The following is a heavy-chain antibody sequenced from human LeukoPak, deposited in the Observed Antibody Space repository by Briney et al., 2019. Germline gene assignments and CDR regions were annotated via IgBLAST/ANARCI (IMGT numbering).Heavy chain of an antibody. CDR3: ARGGVVTLYYFDY. Sequence: GSLRLSCAASGFTFSSYEMNWVRQAPGKGLEWVSYISSSGSTIYYADSVKGRFTISRDNAKNSLYLQMNSLRAEDTAVYYCARGGVVTLYYFDYWGQGTLVTVSS. CDR1: GFTFSSYE. J-gene: IGHJ4*02. CDR2: ISSSGSTI. V-gene: IGHV3-48*03. D-gene: IGHD4-23*01.